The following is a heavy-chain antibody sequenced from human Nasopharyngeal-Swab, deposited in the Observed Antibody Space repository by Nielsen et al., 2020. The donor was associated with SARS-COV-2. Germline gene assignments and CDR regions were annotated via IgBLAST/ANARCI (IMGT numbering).Heavy chain of an antibody. V-gene: IGHV1-18*01. D-gene: IGHD6-19*01. CDR1: GCTFTSYG. Sequence: ASVKVSCKASGCTFTSYGISWVRQAPGQGLEWMGWISAYNGNTNYAQKLQGRVTMTTDTSTSTAYMELRSLRSDDTAVYYCARSTIAVAGRGISDYWGQGTLVTVSS. J-gene: IGHJ4*02. CDR3: ARSTIAVAGRGISDY. CDR2: ISAYNGNT.